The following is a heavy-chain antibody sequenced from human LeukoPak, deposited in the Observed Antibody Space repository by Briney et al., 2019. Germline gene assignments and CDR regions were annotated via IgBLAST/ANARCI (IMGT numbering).Heavy chain of an antibody. D-gene: IGHD6-13*01. V-gene: IGHV4-59*01. Sequence: PSETLSLTCTVSGGSISSYYWSWIRQPPGKGLEWIGYIYYSGSTNYNPSLKSRVTISVDTSKNQFSLKLSSVTAADTAVYYCARSGYSSSWYVHWGQGTLVTVSS. CDR3: ARSGYSSSWYVH. CDR1: GGSISSYY. CDR2: IYYSGST. J-gene: IGHJ4*02.